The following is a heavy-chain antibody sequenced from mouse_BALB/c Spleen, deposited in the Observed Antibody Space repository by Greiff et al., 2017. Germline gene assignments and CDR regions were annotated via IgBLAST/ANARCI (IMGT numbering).Heavy chain of an antibody. D-gene: IGHD1-1*01. CDR2: ISSGGSYT. CDR1: GFTFSSYG. V-gene: IGHV5-6*02. Sequence: EVKLVESGGDLVKPGGSLKLSCAASGFTFSSYGMPWVRQTPDKRLEWVATISSGGSYTYYPDSVKGRFTISRDNAKNTQYLQMSSLKSEDTAMYYCARRFITTVVAPDGFAYWGQGTLVTVSA. J-gene: IGHJ3*01. CDR3: ARRFITTVVAPDGFAY.